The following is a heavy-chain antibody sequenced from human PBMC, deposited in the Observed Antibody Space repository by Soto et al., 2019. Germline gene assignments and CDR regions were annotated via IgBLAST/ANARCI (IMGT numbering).Heavy chain of an antibody. CDR3: ARFLDSPFYGMDV. CDR1: GYSFTSYW. J-gene: IGHJ6*02. Sequence: TGESLKISCKGSGYSFTSYWIGWVRQMPGKGLEWMGIIYPGDSDTRYSPSFQGQVTISADKSISTAYLQWSSLKASDTAMYYCARFLDSPFYGMDVWGQGTTVTVSS. V-gene: IGHV5-51*01. CDR2: IYPGDSDT. D-gene: IGHD2-2*03.